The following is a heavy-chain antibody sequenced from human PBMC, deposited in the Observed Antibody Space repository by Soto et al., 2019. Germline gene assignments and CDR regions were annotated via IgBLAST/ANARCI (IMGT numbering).Heavy chain of an antibody. CDR3: ARDSPTAWHFDY. CDR1: EFTFSSYS. Sequence: EAQLVESGGGLVQPGGSLRLSCAASEFTFSSYSMNWVRQAPGKGLEWISYISSSGSTIFYADSVRGRFTISRDNAKNSLYLLMNSLRDEATAVYYCARDSPTAWHFDYWGQGTLVTVSS. J-gene: IGHJ4*02. CDR2: ISSSGSTI. V-gene: IGHV3-48*02.